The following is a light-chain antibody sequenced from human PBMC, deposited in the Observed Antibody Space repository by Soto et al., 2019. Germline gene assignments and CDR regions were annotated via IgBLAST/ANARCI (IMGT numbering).Light chain of an antibody. J-gene: IGLJ1*01. CDR1: SSDVGSYNR. CDR2: DVS. Sequence: QSALTQPPSVSGSPGQSVTISCTGTSSDVGSYNRVSWYQQPPGTAPKVMIYDVSNRPSGVPDRFSGSKSGNTASLTISGLQAEDESDYYCSSYTSSRTYVFGTGTKLTVL. CDR3: SSYTSSRTYV. V-gene: IGLV2-18*02.